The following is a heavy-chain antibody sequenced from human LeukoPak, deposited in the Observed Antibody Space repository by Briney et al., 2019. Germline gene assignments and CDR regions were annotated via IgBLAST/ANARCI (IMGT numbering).Heavy chain of an antibody. CDR2: IYDGGST. J-gene: IGHJ4*02. Sequence: PGGSLRLSCAVSGFTVSSNYMSWARQAPGEGLEWVLVIYDGGSTDYAECVKGRFTISRDNSKNTLYLQMNSLRAEDTAVYYCARDWGYCSSTSCHVFDYWGQGTLVTVSS. V-gene: IGHV3-53*01. CDR3: ARDWGYCSSTSCHVFDY. CDR1: GFTVSSNY. D-gene: IGHD2-2*01.